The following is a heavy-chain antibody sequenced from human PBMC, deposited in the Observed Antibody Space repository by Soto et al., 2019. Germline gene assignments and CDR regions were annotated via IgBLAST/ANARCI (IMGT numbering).Heavy chain of an antibody. Sequence: QVQLVESGGGVVKPGKSLRLSCAASGFTFSTYGMHWVRQAPGQGLEWVGRISYDESHKYYSHSVNGRFTISRDNSKNTVYLQMSSLKPEDTAVYYCAKARPGGFVVVVAATRDFGGQGTLVPVSS. J-gene: IGHJ4*02. V-gene: IGHV3-30*18. D-gene: IGHD2-15*01. CDR2: ISYDESHK. CDR1: GFTFSTYG. CDR3: AKARPGGFVVVVAATRDF.